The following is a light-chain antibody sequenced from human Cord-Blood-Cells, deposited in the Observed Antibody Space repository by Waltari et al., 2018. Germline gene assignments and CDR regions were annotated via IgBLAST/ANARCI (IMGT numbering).Light chain of an antibody. CDR1: SSDVGAYTY. J-gene: IGLJ1*01. CDR2: IVS. Sequence: QSALTHPAYVSGSPGQSTTTSCTGTSSDVGAYTYATWYQPHPGKAPKLMIYIVSNLPSGFSNRFSCSKSGNTASLTISGLQAEDEADYYCIAYTSSSTYVFGTGTKVTVL. V-gene: IGLV2-14*03. CDR3: IAYTSSSTYV.